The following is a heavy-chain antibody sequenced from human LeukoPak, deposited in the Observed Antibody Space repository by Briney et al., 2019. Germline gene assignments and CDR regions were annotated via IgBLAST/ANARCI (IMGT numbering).Heavy chain of an antibody. D-gene: IGHD3-10*01. Sequence: PGGSLRLSCTTSGFTFGDYAVSWFCQAPGKGLEWVGFIGGTIYGGTTQYAASVKGRFTISRDDSKSIAYLQMNSLRAEDTAVYYCTREDYHYASGRWAQGTLVTVSS. J-gene: IGHJ4*02. CDR1: GFTFGDYA. CDR3: TREDYHYASGR. CDR2: IGGTIYGGTT. V-gene: IGHV3-49*03.